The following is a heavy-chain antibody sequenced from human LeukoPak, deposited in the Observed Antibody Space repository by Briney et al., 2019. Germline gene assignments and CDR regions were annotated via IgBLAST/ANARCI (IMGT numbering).Heavy chain of an antibody. D-gene: IGHD3-22*01. Sequence: GGSLRLSCAASGFTFSDYAMSWVRQAPGGGLEWVSAISGSGDKTFHANSVKGRFTISRDNSKNTLYLQMNSLRAEDAAVYYCAKDFGSGYYDNWFDPWGQGTLVTVSS. J-gene: IGHJ5*02. V-gene: IGHV3-23*01. CDR3: AKDFGSGYYDNWFDP. CDR2: ISGSGDKT. CDR1: GFTFSDYA.